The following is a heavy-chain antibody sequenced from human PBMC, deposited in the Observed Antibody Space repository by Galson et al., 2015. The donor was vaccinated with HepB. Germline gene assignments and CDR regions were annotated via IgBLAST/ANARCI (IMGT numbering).Heavy chain of an antibody. CDR2: INPSGGST. CDR3: ARAGVNYYGSGSFSRGPPGLDY. D-gene: IGHD3-10*01. V-gene: IGHV1-46*01. Sequence: SVKVSCKASGYTFTSYYMHWVRQAPGQGLEWMGIINPSGGSTSYAQKFQGRVTMTRDTSTSTVYMELSSLRSEDTAVYYCARAGVNYYGSGSFSRGPPGLDYWGQGTLVTVSS. J-gene: IGHJ4*02. CDR1: GYTFTSYY.